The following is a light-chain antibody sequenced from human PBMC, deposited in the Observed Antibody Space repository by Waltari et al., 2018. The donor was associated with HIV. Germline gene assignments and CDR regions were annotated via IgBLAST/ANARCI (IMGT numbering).Light chain of an antibody. CDR2: WAS. Sequence: DIVMTQSPDSLPVSLGERATINRTSSRTLLYSSDNRNYLAWYQQKPRQPPKMLMSWASTRESGVPDRFSGSGSGTAFTLTITRLQAEDVAVYHGQQYFRIPPTFGGGTKVDIK. CDR3: QQYFRIPPT. J-gene: IGKJ4*01. CDR1: RTLLYSSDNRNY. V-gene: IGKV4-1*01.